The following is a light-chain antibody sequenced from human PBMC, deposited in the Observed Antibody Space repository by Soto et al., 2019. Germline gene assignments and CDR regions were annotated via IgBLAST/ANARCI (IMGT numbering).Light chain of an antibody. CDR1: NIGSKT. J-gene: IGLJ1*01. CDR2: DDS. V-gene: IGLV3-21*02. Sequence: SYELTQPPSVSVAPGQTARLTCGGNNIGSKTVHWYQQTPGQAPVLVVYDDSARPSGIPDRFSGSNSGNTATLTISRVEAGDEADYYCQVWDTSSDLLYVFGTGTKVTV. CDR3: QVWDTSSDLLYV.